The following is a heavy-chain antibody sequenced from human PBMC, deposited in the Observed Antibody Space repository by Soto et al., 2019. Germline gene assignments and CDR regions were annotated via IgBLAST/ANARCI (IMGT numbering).Heavy chain of an antibody. CDR2: IYYSGST. J-gene: IGHJ6*02. Sequence: SETLSLTCTVSGGSISSYYCSWIRQPPGKGLEWIGYIYYSGSTNYNPSLKSRVTISVDTSKNQFSLKLSSVTAADTAVYYCARVYSSSWPGYYYYYGMDVWGQGTTVTVSS. D-gene: IGHD6-13*01. CDR1: GGSISSYY. V-gene: IGHV4-59*01. CDR3: ARVYSSSWPGYYYYYGMDV.